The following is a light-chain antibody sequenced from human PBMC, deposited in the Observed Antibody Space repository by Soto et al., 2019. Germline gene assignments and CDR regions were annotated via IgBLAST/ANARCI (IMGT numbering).Light chain of an antibody. Sequence: DIQMTPSPSSLSTSVKDRVTITCQVSQDISDYLNWYQQKPGKVPKLLIYDASNFETGVPSRFSVSGSGTDFTFTISSLQPEDIATYYCQQYDNLPLTFGGGTKVDIK. CDR3: QQYDNLPLT. CDR1: QDISDY. CDR2: DAS. V-gene: IGKV1-33*01. J-gene: IGKJ4*01.